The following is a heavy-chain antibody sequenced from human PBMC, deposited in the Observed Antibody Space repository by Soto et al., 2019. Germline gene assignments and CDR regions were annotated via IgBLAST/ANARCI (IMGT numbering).Heavy chain of an antibody. CDR2: ISAYNGNT. D-gene: IGHD2-2*01. CDR3: TRNIVVVPAALIWFVP. J-gene: IGHJ5*02. CDR1: GYIFTSYG. V-gene: IGHV1-18*04. Sequence: ASVKVSCKASGYIFTSYGISWVRQAPGQVLEWMGWISAYNGNTNYAQKLQGRATRTTVPSTSTAYMALRSLRSDVTALYYCTRNIVVVPAALIWFVPWGQGTLLTVSS.